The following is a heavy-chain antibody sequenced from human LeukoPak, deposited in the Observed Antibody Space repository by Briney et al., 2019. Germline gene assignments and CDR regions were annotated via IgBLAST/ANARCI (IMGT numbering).Heavy chain of an antibody. Sequence: ASVKVSCKASGYTFTGYYMHWVRQAPGQGLEWMGWINPNSGGTNYAQKFQGRVTMTRDTSISTAYMELSGLRSDDTAVYYCARDPVLYGGKKDWGQGTLVTVSS. J-gene: IGHJ4*02. D-gene: IGHD4-23*01. V-gene: IGHV1-2*02. CDR1: GYTFTGYY. CDR3: ARDPVLYGGKKD. CDR2: INPNSGGT.